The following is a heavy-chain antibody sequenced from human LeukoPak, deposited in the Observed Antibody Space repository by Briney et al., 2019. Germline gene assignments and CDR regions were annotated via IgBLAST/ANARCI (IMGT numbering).Heavy chain of an antibody. Sequence: GASLKISCKGSGYSFTNYWIGWVRQMPGKGLEWMGIIFPGDSHTRSSPSFQGQVTMSADKSISTAYLQWSSLRASDTIMYYCARSSVNWFDPWGQGTLVTVSS. CDR1: GYSFTNYW. CDR3: ARSSVNWFDP. D-gene: IGHD3-3*01. CDR2: IFPGDSHT. V-gene: IGHV5-51*01. J-gene: IGHJ5*02.